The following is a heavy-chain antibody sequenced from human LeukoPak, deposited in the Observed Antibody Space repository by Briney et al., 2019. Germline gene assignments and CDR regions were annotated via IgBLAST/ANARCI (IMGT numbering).Heavy chain of an antibody. J-gene: IGHJ6*03. CDR2: IYSGGST. CDR3: ARAVAGYSYGYLIDYYYMDV. Sequence: PGGSLRLSCAASGFTVSSNYMSWVRQAPGKGLEGVSVIYSGGSTYYADSVKGRFTISRDNSKNTLYLQMNNLRAEDTAVYYCARAVAGYSYGYLIDYYYMDVWGKGTTVTVSS. D-gene: IGHD5-18*01. CDR1: GFTVSSNY. V-gene: IGHV3-53*01.